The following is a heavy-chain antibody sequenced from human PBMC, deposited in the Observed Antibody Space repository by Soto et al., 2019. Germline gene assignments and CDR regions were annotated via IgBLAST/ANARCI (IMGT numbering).Heavy chain of an antibody. CDR2: IYYSGST. Sequence: SETLSLTCTVSGGSISSYYWSWIRQPPGKGLEWIGYIYYSGSTNYNPSLKSRVTISVDTSKNQFSLKLSSVTAADTAVYYCARQNTVTTDYYYYMDVWGKGTTVTVSS. V-gene: IGHV4-59*08. J-gene: IGHJ6*03. CDR3: ARQNTVTTDYYYYMDV. CDR1: GGSISSYY. D-gene: IGHD4-4*01.